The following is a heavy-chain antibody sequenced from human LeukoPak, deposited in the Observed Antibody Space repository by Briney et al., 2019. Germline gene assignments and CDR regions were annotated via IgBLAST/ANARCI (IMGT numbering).Heavy chain of an antibody. D-gene: IGHD3-10*02. CDR3: AELGITMIGGV. J-gene: IGHJ6*04. V-gene: IGHV3-48*04. Sequence: GGSLRLSCAASGFTFSSYTMNWVRQAPGKGLEWVSYISSSGSTIYYADSVKGRFTISRDNAKNSLYLQMNSLRAEDTAVYYCAELGITMIGGVWGKGTAVTISS. CDR1: GFTFSSYT. CDR2: ISSSGSTI.